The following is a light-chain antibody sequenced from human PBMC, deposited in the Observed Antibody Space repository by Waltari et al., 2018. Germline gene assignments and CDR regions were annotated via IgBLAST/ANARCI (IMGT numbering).Light chain of an antibody. J-gene: IGKJ2*01. CDR2: GAS. CDR3: QHYNNWPYT. Sequence: SCRASQRVGSKLAWYQQKRGQAPRLLIYGASTRASGIPARFSGSGSGTQFTLTISSQQSEDFAVYYCQHYNNWPYTFGQGTKLEIK. CDR1: QRVGSK. V-gene: IGKV3-15*01.